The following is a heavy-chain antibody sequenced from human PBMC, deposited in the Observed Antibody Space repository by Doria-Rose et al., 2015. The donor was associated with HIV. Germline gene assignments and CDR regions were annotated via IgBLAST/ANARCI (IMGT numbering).Heavy chain of an antibody. CDR1: GVSLSSPGMG. Sequence: SGPVLVKPTETLTLTCTVSGVSLSSPGMGVSWIRQPPGTALEWLANIFSDDERAYKTSLKSRLSISRGTSKSQVVITMTDMDPVDTATYYCARIKSSRWYHKYYFDFWGKGTLVIVSA. J-gene: IGHJ4*02. CDR2: IFSDDER. CDR3: ARIKSSRWYHKYYFDF. V-gene: IGHV2-26*01. D-gene: IGHD6-13*01.